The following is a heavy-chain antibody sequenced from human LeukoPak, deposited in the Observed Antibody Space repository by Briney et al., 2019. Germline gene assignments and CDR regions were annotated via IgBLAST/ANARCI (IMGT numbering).Heavy chain of an antibody. V-gene: IGHV4-34*01. J-gene: IGHJ5*02. CDR2: INHSGST. Sequence: PSETLSLTCAVYGGSFSGYYWSWIRQPPGKGLEWIGEINHSGSTNYNPSLKGRVTISVDTSKNQFSLKLSSVTAADTAVYYCARTFGELSSWFDPWGQGTLVTVSS. CDR3: ARTFGELSSWFDP. D-gene: IGHD3-10*01. CDR1: GGSFSGYY.